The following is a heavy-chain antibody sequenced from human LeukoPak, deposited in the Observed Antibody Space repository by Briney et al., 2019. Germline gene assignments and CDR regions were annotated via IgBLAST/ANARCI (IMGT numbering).Heavy chain of an antibody. D-gene: IGHD3-22*01. CDR1: GFSISNYE. CDR2: INSSGSTT. J-gene: IGHJ3*02. Sequence: PGGSLRLSCAASGFSISNYEMNWVRQAPGKGLEWVSYINSSGSTTYYADSVKGRFTISRDNAKNSLYLQMNSLRAEDTAVYYCARGNYYENSGYWVLSAFDIWGQGTMVTVSS. CDR3: ARGNYYENSGYWVLSAFDI. V-gene: IGHV3-48*03.